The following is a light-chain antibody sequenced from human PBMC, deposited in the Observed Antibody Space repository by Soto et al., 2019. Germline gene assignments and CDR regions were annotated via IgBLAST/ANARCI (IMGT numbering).Light chain of an antibody. Sequence: QSVLTQPPSASGSPGQSVTISCTGTSSDVGGYNYVSWYQQHPGKAHKLMIYEVSKRPSGVPDRFTGSKSGNTASLTFSGLQAEDEADYYCSSYAGSNNLVFGGGTKVTVL. J-gene: IGLJ2*01. CDR2: EVS. CDR3: SSYAGSNNLV. V-gene: IGLV2-8*01. CDR1: SSDVGGYNY.